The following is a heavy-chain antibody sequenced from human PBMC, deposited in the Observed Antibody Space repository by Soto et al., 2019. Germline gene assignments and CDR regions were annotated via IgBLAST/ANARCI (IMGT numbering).Heavy chain of an antibody. CDR1: GFTFSDHY. CDR3: TRCLLGGAPSYTFHGMDV. V-gene: IGHV3-72*01. D-gene: IGHD1-26*01. J-gene: IGHJ6*01. Sequence: EVQLVESGGGLVQPGGSLRLSCAASGFTFSDHYMDWVRQAPGKGLEWVARSRNRVNSHTTEYAASVKGRFTISRDESKSSLYLQMNSLKIEDTALYYCTRCLLGGAPSYTFHGMDVWGQGTTVTVSS. CDR2: SRNRVNSHTT.